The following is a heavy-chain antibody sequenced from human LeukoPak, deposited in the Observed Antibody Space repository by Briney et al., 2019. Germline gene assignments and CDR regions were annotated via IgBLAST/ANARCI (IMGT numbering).Heavy chain of an antibody. CDR3: ARGLTAAVGAGVDY. V-gene: IGHV1-8*01. CDR2: MNPNSGNT. Sequence: ASVTVSCKASGYTFTSYDINWVRQATGQGLEWMGWMNPNSGNTGYAQKFQGRVTMTRNTSISTAYMELSSLRSEDTAVYYCARGLTAAVGAGVDYWGQGTLVTVSS. J-gene: IGHJ4*02. D-gene: IGHD2-21*02. CDR1: GYTFTSYD.